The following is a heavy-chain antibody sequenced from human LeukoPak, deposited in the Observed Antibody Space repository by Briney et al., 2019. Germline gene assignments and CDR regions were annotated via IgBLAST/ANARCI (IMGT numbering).Heavy chain of an antibody. D-gene: IGHD3-3*01. CDR3: ARAPLRTIFGVVIIPQGAFDI. Sequence: SETLSLTCTVSGGSISSSSYYWGWIRQPPGKGLEWIGSIYYSGSTYYNPSLKSRVTISVDKSKNQFSLKLSSVTAADTAVYYCARAPLRTIFGVVIIPQGAFDIWGQGTMVTVS. CDR2: IYYSGST. V-gene: IGHV4-39*07. CDR1: GGSISSSSYY. J-gene: IGHJ3*02.